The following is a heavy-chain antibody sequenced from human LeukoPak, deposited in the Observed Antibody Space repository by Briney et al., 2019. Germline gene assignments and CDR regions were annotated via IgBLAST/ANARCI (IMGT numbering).Heavy chain of an antibody. CDR2: IYHSGST. Sequence: PSETLSLTCTVSGYSISSGYYWGWIRQPPGKGLEWIGSIYHSGSTYYNPSLKSRVTISVDTSKNQFSLKLSSVTAADTAVYYCARKVWWLRSYFDYWGQGTLVTVSS. V-gene: IGHV4-38-2*02. CDR3: ARKVWWLRSYFDY. CDR1: GYSISSGYY. J-gene: IGHJ4*02. D-gene: IGHD5-12*01.